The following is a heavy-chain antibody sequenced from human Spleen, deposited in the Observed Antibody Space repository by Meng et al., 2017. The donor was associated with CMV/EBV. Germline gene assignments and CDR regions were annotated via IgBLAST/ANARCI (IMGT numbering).Heavy chain of an antibody. Sequence: GESLKISCAASGFNFSSYNMNWVRQAPGKGLEWVANIKQDGSEKYYVDSVKGRFTISRDNAKNSLYLQMNSLRAEDTAVYYCARGYRVPLAYWGQGTLVTVSS. CDR1: GFNFSSYN. V-gene: IGHV3-7*01. CDR3: ARGYRVPLAY. CDR2: IKQDGSEK. J-gene: IGHJ4*02. D-gene: IGHD3-16*02.